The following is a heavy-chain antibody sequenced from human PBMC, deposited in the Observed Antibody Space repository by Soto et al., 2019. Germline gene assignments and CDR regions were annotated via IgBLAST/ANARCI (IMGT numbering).Heavy chain of an antibody. CDR2: IYYSGST. CDR3: ARRRMLYDSSGPYYFDY. V-gene: IGHV4-30-4*01. D-gene: IGHD3-22*01. CDR1: GGSISSDNYY. Sequence: LSLTCTVSGGSISSDNYYWSWIRQPPGKGLEWIGYIYYSGSTNYNPSLESRITISVDTSKRQFSLKLSSVTAADTAVYYCARRRMLYDSSGPYYFDYWGQGTLVTVSS. J-gene: IGHJ4*02.